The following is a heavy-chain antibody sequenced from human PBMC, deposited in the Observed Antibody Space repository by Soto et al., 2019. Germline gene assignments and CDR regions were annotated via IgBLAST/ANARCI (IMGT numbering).Heavy chain of an antibody. D-gene: IGHD3-10*01. CDR3: ARDPGIYYAMDV. CDR2: ISSGGITI. V-gene: IGHV3-11*01. J-gene: IGHJ6*02. CDR1: GFTFSDYY. Sequence: PGGSLRLSCAASGFTFSDYYMTWIRQAPGKGLEWLSYISSGGITIYYADSVKGRFTVSRDNAKNSMYLQMNNLRVEDTAVYYYARDPGIYYAMDVWGQGTTVTVSS.